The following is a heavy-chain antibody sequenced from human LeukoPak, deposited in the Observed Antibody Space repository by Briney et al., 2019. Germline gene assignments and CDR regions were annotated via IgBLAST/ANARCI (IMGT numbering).Heavy chain of an antibody. CDR2: ISGCSVGAT. CDR3: AKGSSSGRPYFFDY. V-gene: IGHV3-23*01. J-gene: IGHJ4*02. Sequence: GGSLRLSCAASGFTFSSYAMGWVRQAPGKGLDWFSAISGCSVGATYYADAVKGRFTISRDNSKTTLYLEMNSLRAEDTAVYYCAKGSSSGRPYFFDYWGQGSLVAVSS. D-gene: IGHD3-3*01. CDR1: GFTFSSYA.